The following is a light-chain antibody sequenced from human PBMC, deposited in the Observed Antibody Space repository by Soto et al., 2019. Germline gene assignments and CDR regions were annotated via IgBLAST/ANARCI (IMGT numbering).Light chain of an antibody. CDR1: QSVSNSY. J-gene: IGKJ2*01. Sequence: EIVLTQSPGTLSLSPRERATLSCRASQSVSNSYLAWYQQKPGQAPRLLIYGASSRATGIPDRFSGSGSGTDFTLTISRLEPEDFAVYYCQQFGNSYTFGQGTKLEIK. V-gene: IGKV3-20*01. CDR2: GAS. CDR3: QQFGNSYT.